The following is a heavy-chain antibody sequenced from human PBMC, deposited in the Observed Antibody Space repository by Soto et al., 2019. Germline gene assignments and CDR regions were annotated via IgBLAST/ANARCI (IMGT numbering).Heavy chain of an antibody. CDR1: GFTFSSYG. Sequence: QSGWSLRLSCAASGFTFSSYGMHWVRQAPGKGLEWVAVIWYDGSNKYYADSVKGRFTISRDNSKNTLYLQMNSLRAEDTAVYYCARALVGATFDYWGQGTLVTVSS. CDR3: ARALVGATFDY. J-gene: IGHJ4*02. CDR2: IWYDGSNK. D-gene: IGHD1-26*01. V-gene: IGHV3-33*01.